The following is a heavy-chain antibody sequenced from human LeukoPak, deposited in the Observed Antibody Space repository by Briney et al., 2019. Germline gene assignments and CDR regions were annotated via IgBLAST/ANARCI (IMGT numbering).Heavy chain of an antibody. V-gene: IGHV5-51*01. CDR3: AREGDSSGYYRPPDY. Sequence: GESLKISCKGSGYSFTSYWIGWVRLMPGKGLEWMGIIYPGDSDTRYSPSFQGQVTISADKSISTAYLQWSSLKASDTAMYYCAREGDSSGYYRPPDYWGQGTLVTVSS. CDR1: GYSFTSYW. D-gene: IGHD3-22*01. J-gene: IGHJ4*02. CDR2: IYPGDSDT.